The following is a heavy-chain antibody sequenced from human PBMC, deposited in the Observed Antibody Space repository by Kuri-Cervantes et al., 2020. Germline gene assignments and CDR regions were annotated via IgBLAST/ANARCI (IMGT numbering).Heavy chain of an antibody. Sequence: SETLSLTCTVSGYSISSGYYWSWIRQPPGKGLEWIGYIYYSGSTNYNPSLKGRVTISVDTSKNQFSLKLSSVTAADTAVYYCATRAYPDYYMDVWGKGTTVTVSS. CDR3: ATRAYPDYYMDV. D-gene: IGHD1-1*01. J-gene: IGHJ6*03. V-gene: IGHV4-61*01. CDR1: GYSISSGYY. CDR2: IYYSGST.